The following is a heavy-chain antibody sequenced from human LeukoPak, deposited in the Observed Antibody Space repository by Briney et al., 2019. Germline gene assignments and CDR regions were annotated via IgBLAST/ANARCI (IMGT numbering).Heavy chain of an antibody. D-gene: IGHD5-12*01. CDR2: MNPYGGRT. Sequence: ASVKVSCKASGYTFITYYIHWVRQAPGLRPEWMGIMNPYGGRTTYAQKFQGRLTVTSDTFTSTAYLDLSSLTSEDTAVYYCARGSISSAHSGYGDAFDIWGQGTMVTASS. V-gene: IGHV1-46*03. CDR3: ARGSISSAHSGYGDAFDI. CDR1: GYTFITYY. J-gene: IGHJ3*02.